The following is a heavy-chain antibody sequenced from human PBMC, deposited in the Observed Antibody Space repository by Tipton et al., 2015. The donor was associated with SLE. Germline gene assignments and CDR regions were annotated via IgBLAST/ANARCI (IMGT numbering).Heavy chain of an antibody. Sequence: GSLRLSCAASGFTFSSYSMNWVRQAPGKGLEWVSSISSSSTYIYYADSVKGRFTISRDNAKNSLYLQMNSLRAEDTAVYYCAKDLRYVNKPAGYHYYYGMDVWGQGTAVTVSS. CDR2: ISSSSTYI. J-gene: IGHJ6*02. D-gene: IGHD2-2*01. V-gene: IGHV3-21*01. CDR1: GFTFSSYS. CDR3: AKDLRYVNKPAGYHYYYGMDV.